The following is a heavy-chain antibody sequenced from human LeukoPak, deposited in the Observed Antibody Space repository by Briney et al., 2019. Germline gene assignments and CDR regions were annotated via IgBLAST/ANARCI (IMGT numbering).Heavy chain of an antibody. V-gene: IGHV4-34*01. CDR1: GGTVSGYY. CDR3: ARGPRGDTPYDY. D-gene: IGHD3-10*01. CDR2: INQSGST. J-gene: IGHJ4*02. Sequence: PSETLSLTCAVYGGTVSGYYWTWIRQPLGKGLEWIGEINQSGSTNYNPSVKSRVTISMDTSKNQFSLKLTSVTAADTAVYYCARGPRGDTPYDYWGQGTLVTVSS.